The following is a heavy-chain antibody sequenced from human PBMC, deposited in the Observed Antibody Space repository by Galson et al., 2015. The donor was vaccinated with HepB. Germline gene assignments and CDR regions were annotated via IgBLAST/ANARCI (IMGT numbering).Heavy chain of an antibody. CDR2: IWYDGSNK. D-gene: IGHD3-10*01. Sequence: SLRLSCAASGFTFSSYGMHWVRQAPGKGLEWVAVIWYDGSNKYYADSVKGRFTISRDNSKNTLYLQMNSLRAEDTAVYYCARDTPPGRMDVWGQGTTVTVSS. J-gene: IGHJ6*02. CDR3: ARDTPPGRMDV. CDR1: GFTFSSYG. V-gene: IGHV3-33*01.